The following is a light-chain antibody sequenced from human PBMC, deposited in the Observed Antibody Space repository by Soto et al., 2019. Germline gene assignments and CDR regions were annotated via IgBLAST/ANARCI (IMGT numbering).Light chain of an antibody. J-gene: IGLJ2*01. CDR3: GSYTITSTLMI. Sequence: QSVLTQPASVSGSPGQSITISCSGTPSDIGAYNYVSWYQHLPGKAPEVIIYDVTNRPSGVSSHFSGSKSGTTASLTISGLQAEDEANYYCGSYTITSTLMIFGGGTKLTVL. CDR2: DVT. CDR1: PSDIGAYNY. V-gene: IGLV2-14*03.